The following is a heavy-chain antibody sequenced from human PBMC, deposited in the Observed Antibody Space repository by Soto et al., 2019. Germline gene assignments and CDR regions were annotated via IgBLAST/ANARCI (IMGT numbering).Heavy chain of an antibody. D-gene: IGHD2-15*01. V-gene: IGHV1-18*01. CDR2: ISTHTCNT. CDR1: GYSLESYG. J-gene: IGHJ4*02. Sequence: GAPVKVTCKACGYSLESYGRRWVRQAHVQGLEWMGWISTHTCNTDYAQSLQGRVTMTTDTSSSTAYMELRSLRSDDTAVFFFARDMSVGSSDTVGGYWGQGTHVTVSS. CDR3: ARDMSVGSSDTVGGY.